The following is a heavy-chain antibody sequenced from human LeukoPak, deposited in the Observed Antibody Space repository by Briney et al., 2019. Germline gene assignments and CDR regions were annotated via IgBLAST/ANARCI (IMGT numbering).Heavy chain of an antibody. CDR2: MNPNSGNT. CDR1: GYTFTSYD. V-gene: IGHV1-8*01. D-gene: IGHD3-22*01. J-gene: IGHJ4*02. Sequence: ASVKVSCKASGYTFTSYDINWVRQATGQGLEWMGWMNPNSGNTGYAQKFQGRITMTRNTSISTAYMEPSSLRSEDTAVYYCARGRPYYYDSSGYYPFGYWGQGTLVTASS. CDR3: ARGRPYYYDSSGYYPFGY.